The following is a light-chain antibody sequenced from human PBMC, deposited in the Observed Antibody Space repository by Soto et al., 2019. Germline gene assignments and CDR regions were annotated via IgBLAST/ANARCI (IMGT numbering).Light chain of an antibody. CDR2: TAS. CDR3: QHSHSTPLT. V-gene: IGKV1-39*01. CDR1: QSIASH. J-gene: IGKJ4*01. Sequence: DIQMTQSPSSLSASAGDRVTITCRASQSIASHLNWYQQKPGKAPKLLIYTASTLQSGVPSRFSGSGSGTDFTLTISSLQSEDFATYSCQHSHSTPLTFGGGTKVEMK.